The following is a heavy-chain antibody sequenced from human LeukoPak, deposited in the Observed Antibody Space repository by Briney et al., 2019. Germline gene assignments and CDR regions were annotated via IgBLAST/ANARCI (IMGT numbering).Heavy chain of an antibody. CDR3: ARDKRAAETPYNWFDP. J-gene: IGHJ5*02. V-gene: IGHV3-7*01. D-gene: IGHD2-15*01. CDR1: GFTFSTYY. Sequence: GGSLRLXCVASGFTFSTYYMSWVRQAPGKGLEWVANIKQDGSEKKYVDSVKGRFTISRDNAKNSLYLQMTSLRAEDTAVYYCARDKRAAETPYNWFDPWGRGTLVTVSS. CDR2: IKQDGSEK.